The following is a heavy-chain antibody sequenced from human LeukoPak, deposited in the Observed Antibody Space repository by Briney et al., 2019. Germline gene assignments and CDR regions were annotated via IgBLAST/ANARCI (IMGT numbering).Heavy chain of an antibody. V-gene: IGHV3-23*01. J-gene: IGHJ4*02. CDR1: GFTFSSYA. CDR2: ICGSGYSR. Sequence: GGSLRLSCAASGFTFSSYALSWVRQAPGKGLEWVSGICGSGYSRNYADSVKGRFTISRDNSKNTLYPQMNSLRVEDTAVYYCAKEAGYSGYDYPDYWGQGTLVTVSS. D-gene: IGHD5-12*01. CDR3: AKEAGYSGYDYPDY.